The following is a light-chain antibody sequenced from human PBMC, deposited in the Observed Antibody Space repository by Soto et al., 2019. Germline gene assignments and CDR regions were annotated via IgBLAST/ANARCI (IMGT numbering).Light chain of an antibody. V-gene: IGKV4-1*01. CDR1: QSILYSSNNKNY. J-gene: IGKJ2*01. Sequence: DIVMTQSPDSLAVSLGERATINCKSSQSILYSSNNKNYLAWYQHKSGQPPKKLIYWASARESGVPDRFSGSGSGTDFTLTITSLQAEDVAVYYCQQYYTTPYTFGQGTKLEIK. CDR2: WAS. CDR3: QQYYTTPYT.